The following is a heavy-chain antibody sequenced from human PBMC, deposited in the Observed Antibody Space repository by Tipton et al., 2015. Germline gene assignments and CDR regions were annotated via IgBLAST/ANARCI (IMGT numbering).Heavy chain of an antibody. CDR3: ARDTGYDLDY. D-gene: IGHD5-12*01. V-gene: IGHV3-30*03. CDR1: GFNFSSYA. Sequence: RSLRLSCAASGFNFSSYAMYWVRQAPGKGLEWVAVVSSDERGKFSADSVKGRFTISRDNSKNTLYLQMHSLRAEDTAVYYCARDTGYDLDYWGQGTLVTVS. J-gene: IGHJ4*02. CDR2: VSSDERGK.